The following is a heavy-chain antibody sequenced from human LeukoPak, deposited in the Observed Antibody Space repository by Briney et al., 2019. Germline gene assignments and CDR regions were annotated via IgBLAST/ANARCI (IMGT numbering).Heavy chain of an antibody. CDR3: ARGQHELATY. Sequence: SETLSLTCTVSGGSIISSSYYWGWIRQPPGKGLEWIGSIYYSGSTYYNPSLKSRVTISVDTSKNQFSLKLSSVTAADTAVYYCARGQHELATYWGQGTLVTVSS. D-gene: IGHD6-13*01. CDR2: IYYSGST. J-gene: IGHJ4*02. CDR1: GGSIISSSYY. V-gene: IGHV4-39*01.